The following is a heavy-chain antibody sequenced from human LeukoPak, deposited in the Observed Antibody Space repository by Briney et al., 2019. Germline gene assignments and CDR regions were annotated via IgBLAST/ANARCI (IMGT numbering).Heavy chain of an antibody. CDR1: GFTFSSYG. CDR3: ARDAGYSDSGGQVGWYLDH. J-gene: IGHJ4*02. V-gene: IGHV3-30*03. Sequence: GGSLRLSCAASGFTFSSYGMHWVRQAPGKGLEWVAFISYDGSNQYYVDSVKGRFTISRDNSKNTLYLQMNSLRAEDTAVYYCARDAGYSDSGGQVGWYLDHWGQGTLVTVSS. CDR2: ISYDGSNQ. D-gene: IGHD3-22*01.